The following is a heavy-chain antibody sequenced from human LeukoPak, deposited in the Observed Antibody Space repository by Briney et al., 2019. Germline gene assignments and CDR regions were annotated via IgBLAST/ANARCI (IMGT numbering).Heavy chain of an antibody. V-gene: IGHV3-66*01. D-gene: IGHD2-15*01. CDR1: GLTFSMYW. CDR3: ASEQSSWGDAFDI. CDR2: IYSGGST. J-gene: IGHJ3*02. Sequence: GGSLRLSCAASGLTFSMYWMHWVRQAPGKGLEWVSVIYSGGSTYYADSVKGRFTISRDNSKNTLYLQMNSLRAEDTAVYYCASEQSSWGDAFDIWGQGTMVTVSS.